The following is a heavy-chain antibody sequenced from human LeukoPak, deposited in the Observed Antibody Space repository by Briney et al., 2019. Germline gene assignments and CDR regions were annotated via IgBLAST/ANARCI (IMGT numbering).Heavy chain of an antibody. V-gene: IGHV3-23*01. CDR3: AKDGADYGDYLYYYYGMDV. CDR2: ISGSGGST. CDR1: GFTFSSNA. D-gene: IGHD4-17*01. Sequence: GGSLRLSCAASGFTFSSNAMSWVRQAPGKGLEWVSAISGSGGSTYYADSVKGRFTISRDNSKNTLYLQMNSLRAEDTAVYYCAKDGADYGDYLYYYYGMDVWGQGTTVTVSS. J-gene: IGHJ6*02.